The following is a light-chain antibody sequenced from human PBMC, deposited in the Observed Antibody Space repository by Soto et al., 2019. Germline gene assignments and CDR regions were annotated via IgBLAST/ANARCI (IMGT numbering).Light chain of an antibody. CDR3: AAWDDSLNALYV. CDR2: NNN. Sequence: QSVLTXPPSASGTPGQRVTISCSGGSSNIGSNTVNWYQQVPGTAPKLLIYNNNQRPSGVPDRFSGSKSGTSASLAISGLQSEDEADYYCAAWDDSLNALYVFGTGTKVTVL. V-gene: IGLV1-44*01. CDR1: SSNIGSNT. J-gene: IGLJ1*01.